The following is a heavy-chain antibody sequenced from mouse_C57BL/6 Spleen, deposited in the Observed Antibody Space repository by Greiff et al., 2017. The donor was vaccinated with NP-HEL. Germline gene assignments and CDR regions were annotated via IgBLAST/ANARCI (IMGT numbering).Heavy chain of an antibody. Sequence: EVKLMESGGGLVQPGGSLKLSCAASGFTFSDYYMYWVRQTPEKRLEWVAYISNGGGSTYYPDTVKGRFTISRDNAKNTLYLQMSRLKSEDTAMYYCARGAPIITTVVATNAMDYWGQGTSVTVSS. CDR3: ARGAPIITTVVATNAMDY. D-gene: IGHD1-1*01. J-gene: IGHJ4*01. CDR2: ISNGGGST. V-gene: IGHV5-12*01. CDR1: GFTFSDYY.